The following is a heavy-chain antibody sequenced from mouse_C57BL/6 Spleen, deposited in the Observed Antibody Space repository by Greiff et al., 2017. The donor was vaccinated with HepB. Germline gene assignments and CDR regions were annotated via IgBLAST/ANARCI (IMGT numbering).Heavy chain of an antibody. D-gene: IGHD3-2*02. V-gene: IGHV1-66*01. CDR1: GYSFTSYY. CDR2: IYPGSGNT. Sequence: VQLQQSGPELVKPGASVKISCKASGYSFTSYYIHWVKQRPGQGLEWIGWIYPGSGNTKYNEKFKGKATLTADTSSSTAYMQLSSLTSEDSAVYYCAQTAQATAWFAYWGQGTLLTVSA. CDR3: AQTAQATAWFAY. J-gene: IGHJ3*01.